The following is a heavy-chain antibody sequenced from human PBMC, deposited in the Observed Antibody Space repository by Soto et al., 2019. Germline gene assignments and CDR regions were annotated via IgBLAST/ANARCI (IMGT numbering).Heavy chain of an antibody. J-gene: IGHJ3*02. D-gene: IGHD6-19*01. CDR3: AKDVNYSSGWEAFDI. CDR1: GFTFSSYA. Sequence: SLRLSCAASGFTFSSYAMSCVRQAPGKGLEWVSAISGSGGSTYYADSVKGRFTISRDNSKNTLYLQMNSLRAEDTAVYYCAKDVNYSSGWEAFDIWGQGTMVTVSS. CDR2: ISGSGGST. V-gene: IGHV3-23*01.